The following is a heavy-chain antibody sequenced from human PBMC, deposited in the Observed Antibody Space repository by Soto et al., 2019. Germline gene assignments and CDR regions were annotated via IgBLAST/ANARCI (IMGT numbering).Heavy chain of an antibody. V-gene: IGHV4-39*01. CDR3: ARTLRCTNGICYLPNYYGMDV. D-gene: IGHD2-8*01. CDR2: IYYSGST. Sequence: SETLSLTCTVSGGSISSSSYYWGWIRQPPGKGLEWIGSIYYSGSTYYNPSLKSRVTISADTSKNQFSLNLSSVTAADTAVYYCARTLRCTNGICYLPNYYGMDVWGQGTTVT. CDR1: GGSISSSSYY. J-gene: IGHJ6*02.